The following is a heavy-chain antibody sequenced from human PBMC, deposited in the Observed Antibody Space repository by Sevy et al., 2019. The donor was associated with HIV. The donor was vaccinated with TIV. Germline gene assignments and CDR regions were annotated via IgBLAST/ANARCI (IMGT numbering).Heavy chain of an antibody. CDR1: GFTFSNAW. CDR2: IKSKTDGGTT. J-gene: IGHJ3*02. V-gene: IGHV3-15*01. D-gene: IGHD3-22*01. CDR3: TTDPDYYDSSGYSYAFDI. Sequence: GGSLRLSCAASGFTFSNAWMSWVRQAPGKGLEWVGRIKSKTDGGTTYYAAPVKGRFTISRDDSKNTLYLQMNSLKTEDTAVYYCTTDPDYYDSSGYSYAFDIWGQGTMVTVSS.